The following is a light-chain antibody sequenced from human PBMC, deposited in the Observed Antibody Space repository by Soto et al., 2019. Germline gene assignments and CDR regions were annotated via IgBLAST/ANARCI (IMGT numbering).Light chain of an antibody. Sequence: EIVLTHSPVTLSFSPGEIATLSFRASHSVSSSYLAWYQQKPGQAPRLLIYGASSRATGIPARFSGSGSRTDFTLTISRLEPEDFAVYYCQQYGTSPWTFGQGTKVDIK. CDR2: GAS. V-gene: IGKV3-20*01. CDR3: QQYGTSPWT. J-gene: IGKJ1*01. CDR1: HSVSSSY.